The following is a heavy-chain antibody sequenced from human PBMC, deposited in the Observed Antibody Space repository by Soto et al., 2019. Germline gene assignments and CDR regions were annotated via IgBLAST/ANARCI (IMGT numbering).Heavy chain of an antibody. V-gene: IGHV3-7*01. CDR2: INEDGSEI. CDR3: ASSLL. Sequence: EVQMVESGGGLVQPGESLRLSCAASGFAFSRYWMYWVRQAPGKGLEWVANINEDGSEINYVDSVKGRFTISRDNAKTSLYLQMNSLRVEDTAVYYCASSLLRGQGTLVTVSS. J-gene: IGHJ4*02. CDR1: GFAFSRYW.